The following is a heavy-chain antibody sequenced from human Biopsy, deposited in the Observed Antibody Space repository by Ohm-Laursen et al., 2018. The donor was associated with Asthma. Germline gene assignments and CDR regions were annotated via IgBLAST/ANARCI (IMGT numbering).Heavy chain of an antibody. Sequence: GSLRLSCSATGFTFSSYSMHWVRQAPGRGPEYVSFIATDGSNKFYADSVKGRFTVSRDNSKHTLYLHMTDLRADDTGVYYCVKDHSAGYYYFDDWGQGAQVTVSS. V-gene: IGHV3-64D*08. CDR3: VKDHSAGYYYFDD. CDR1: GFTFSSYS. D-gene: IGHD2-21*01. CDR2: IATDGSNK. J-gene: IGHJ4*02.